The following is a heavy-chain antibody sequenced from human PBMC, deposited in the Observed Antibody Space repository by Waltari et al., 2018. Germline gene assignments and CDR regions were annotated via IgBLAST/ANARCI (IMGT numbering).Heavy chain of an antibody. Sequence: QVQLQESGPGLVRPSETLSLTCTVSGYSITSGYYWGWIRQPPGKGLGWIGSFYHGGTNHFNPSRKSRATISEDTSKNQLFLKLNSVTAADTAIYYCARGWGLGYCSGSGCYWSRGWFDPWGQGTLVTVSS. CDR2: FYHGGTN. D-gene: IGHD2-15*01. V-gene: IGHV4-38-2*02. CDR3: ARGWGLGYCSGSGCYWSRGWFDP. J-gene: IGHJ5*02. CDR1: GYSITSGYY.